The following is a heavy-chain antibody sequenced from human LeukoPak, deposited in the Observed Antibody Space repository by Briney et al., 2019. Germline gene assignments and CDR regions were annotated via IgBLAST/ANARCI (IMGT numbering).Heavy chain of an antibody. CDR1: GGAVNSYY. J-gene: IGHJ5*02. CDR2: ISHSGNT. D-gene: IGHD3-22*01. CDR3: ARDNGPEYYDSSGSWWFDP. Sequence: PSETLSLTCTVSGGAVNSYYWSWIRQTPGKGLEWIGYISHSGNTDYAPSLKSRVSMSLDTSKNQFSLKLSSVTAADTAVYYCARDNGPEYYDSSGSWWFDPWGQGTLVTVSS. V-gene: IGHV4-59*02.